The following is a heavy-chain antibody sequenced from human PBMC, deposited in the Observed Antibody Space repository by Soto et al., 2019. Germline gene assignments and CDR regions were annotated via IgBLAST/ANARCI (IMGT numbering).Heavy chain of an antibody. Sequence: PRGSLRVSCAASGFTFSSYSMNWVRQAPGKGLEWVSYISSSSSTIYYADSVKGRFTISRDNAKNSLYLQMNSLRDEDTAVYYCARESRLPSSSLGGFGYYRYGLAVRSQRNTVSVSS. V-gene: IGHV3-48*02. J-gene: IGHJ6*02. CDR1: GFTFSSYS. CDR3: ARESRLPSSSLGGFGYYRYGLAV. CDR2: ISSSSSTI. D-gene: IGHD6-6*01.